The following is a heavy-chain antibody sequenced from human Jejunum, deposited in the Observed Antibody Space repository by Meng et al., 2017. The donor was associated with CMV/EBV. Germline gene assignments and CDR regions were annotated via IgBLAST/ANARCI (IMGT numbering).Heavy chain of an antibody. CDR3: AKDLYYGDPAAFPL. V-gene: IGHV3-23*01. J-gene: IGHJ3*01. Sequence: GFTFNNYAMNWVRLAPGKGLEWVGGISVSGESTYYVDSVKGRFTISRDNSKNTLYLEMNSLRAEDTAVYYCAKDLYYGDPAAFPLWGQGTMVTVSS. CDR2: ISVSGEST. CDR1: GFTFNNYA. D-gene: IGHD2-21*01.